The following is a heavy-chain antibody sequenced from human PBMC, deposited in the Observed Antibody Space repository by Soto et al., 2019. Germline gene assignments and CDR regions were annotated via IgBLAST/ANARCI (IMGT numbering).Heavy chain of an antibody. CDR2: ISYDGRIE. D-gene: IGHD3-10*01. V-gene: IGHV3-30*03. CDR3: GRDWVWFGAHPIDN. J-gene: IGHJ4*02. CDR1: GFTFSNYG. Sequence: QVQLVESGGGVVQPGRSLRLSCAASGFTFSNYGMHWVRQAPGKGLDWGAVISYDGRIEYYSESVKGRFTMSRDNSEKTVYLQMNSLRTEDTAVYFFGRDWVWFGAHPIDNWGQGTMVTVSS.